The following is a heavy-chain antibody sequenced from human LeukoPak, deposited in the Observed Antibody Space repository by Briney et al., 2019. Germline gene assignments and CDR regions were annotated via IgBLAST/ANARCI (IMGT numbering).Heavy chain of an antibody. J-gene: IGHJ6*03. V-gene: IGHV4-31*03. D-gene: IGHD2-15*01. CDR1: GGSISSGGYY. Sequence: SETLSLTCTVSGGSISSGGYYWSWIRQHPGKGLEWIGYIYYSGSTYYNPSLKSRVTISVDTSKNQFSLKLSSVTAADTAVYYCARVPAYCSGGSCYYYYYYMDVWGKGTTVTVSS. CDR2: IYYSGST. CDR3: ARVPAYCSGGSCYYYYYYMDV.